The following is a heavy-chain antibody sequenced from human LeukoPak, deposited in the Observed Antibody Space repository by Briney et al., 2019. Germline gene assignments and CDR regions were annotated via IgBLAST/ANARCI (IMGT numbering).Heavy chain of an antibody. CDR2: ISSSSSYI. J-gene: IGHJ3*02. V-gene: IGHV3-21*01. CDR3: ARVALSMGENGFDI. D-gene: IGHD2/OR15-2a*01. CDR1: GFTVSSNY. Sequence: GGSLRLSCAASGFTVSSNYMSWVRQAPGKGLEWVSSISSSSSYIFYADSVKGRFTVSRDNAKNSLYLQMNSLRAEDTALYYCARVALSMGENGFDIWGQGTMVTVSS.